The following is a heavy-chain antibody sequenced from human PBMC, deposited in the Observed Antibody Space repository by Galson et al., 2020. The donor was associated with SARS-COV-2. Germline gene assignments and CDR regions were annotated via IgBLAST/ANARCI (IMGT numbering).Heavy chain of an antibody. CDR1: GFPFSSYV. CDR3: AAGAVAGTGY. Sequence: GESLKISCAASGFPFSSYVLSWVRQAPGRGLEWVSGVSGSGGSTYYADSVRVRFTISSDSSRNTLYLQMNSLRADDTAVYYCAAGAVAGTGYWGNGTLVTVCS. V-gene: IGHV3-23*01. J-gene: IGHJ4*01. CDR2: VSGSGGST. D-gene: IGHD6-19*01.